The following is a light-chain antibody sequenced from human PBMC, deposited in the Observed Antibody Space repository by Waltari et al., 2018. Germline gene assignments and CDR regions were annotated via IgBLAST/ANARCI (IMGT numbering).Light chain of an antibody. V-gene: IGLV3-19*01. CDR2: GNN. CDR1: SLRSYY. J-gene: IGLJ2*01. CDR3: DSWDSSGTHVL. Sequence: SSELTQDPAVSVALGQTVRITCQGDSLRSYYASWYQQKPGQAPLLVVYGNNNRPSGIPERFSGSSSGNTASLTITGAQVEDEADYYCDSWDSSGTHVLFGGGTRLTVL.